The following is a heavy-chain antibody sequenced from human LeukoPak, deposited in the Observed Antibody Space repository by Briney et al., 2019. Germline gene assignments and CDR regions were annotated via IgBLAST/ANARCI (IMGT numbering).Heavy chain of an antibody. Sequence: SETLSLTCAVYGGSFSGYYWSWIRQPPGKGLEWIGEINHSGSTNYNPSLKSRVTISVDTSRNQFSLKLSSVTAADTAVYYCARGDIVVVPAARVYYYYMDVWGKGTTVTVSS. V-gene: IGHV4-34*01. CDR2: INHSGST. CDR3: ARGDIVVVPAARVYYYYMDV. CDR1: GGSFSGYY. D-gene: IGHD2-2*01. J-gene: IGHJ6*03.